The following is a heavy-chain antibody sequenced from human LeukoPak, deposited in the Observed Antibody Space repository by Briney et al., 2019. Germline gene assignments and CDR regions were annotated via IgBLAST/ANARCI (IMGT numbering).Heavy chain of an antibody. J-gene: IGHJ4*02. CDR1: GFTFSSYW. D-gene: IGHD3-22*01. CDR3: AREPYYYDSSGYYYDIFDY. Sequence: SGGSLRLSCAASGFTFSSYWMSWVRQAPGKGLEWVANIKQDGREKYYVDSVKGRFTISRDNAKNSLYLQMNSLRAEDTAVYYCAREPYYYDSSGYYYDIFDYWGQGTLVTVSS. CDR2: IKQDGREK. V-gene: IGHV3-7*01.